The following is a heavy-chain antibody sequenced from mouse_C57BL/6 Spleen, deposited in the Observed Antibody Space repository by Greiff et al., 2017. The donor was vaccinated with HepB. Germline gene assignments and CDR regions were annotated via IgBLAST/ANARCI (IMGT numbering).Heavy chain of an antibody. CDR3: ARRTTVVDWYFDV. CDR1: GYAFSSSW. J-gene: IGHJ1*03. D-gene: IGHD1-1*01. V-gene: IGHV1-82*01. Sequence: VQLQQSGPELVKPGASVKISCKASGYAFSSSWMNWVKQRPGKGLKWIGRIYPGDGDTNYNGKFKGKATLTADKSSSTAYMQLSSLTSEDSAVYFCARRTTVVDWYFDVWGTGTTVTVSS. CDR2: IYPGDGDT.